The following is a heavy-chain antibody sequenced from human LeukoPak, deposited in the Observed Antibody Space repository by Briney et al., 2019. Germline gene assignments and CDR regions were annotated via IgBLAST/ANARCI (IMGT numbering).Heavy chain of an antibody. D-gene: IGHD5-18*01. Sequence: TGGSLRLSCAASGFTFSSYGMHGVRQAPGKGLEWVAFIRYDGSNKYYADSVKGRFTISRDNSKNTLYLQMNSLRAEDTAVYYCAKVPVDTALVTPGALDIWGQGTMVTVSS. CDR3: AKVPVDTALVTPGALDI. CDR1: GFTFSSYG. CDR2: IRYDGSNK. V-gene: IGHV3-30*02. J-gene: IGHJ3*02.